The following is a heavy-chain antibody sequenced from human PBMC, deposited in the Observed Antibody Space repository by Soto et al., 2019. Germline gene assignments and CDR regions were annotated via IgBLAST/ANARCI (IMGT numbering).Heavy chain of an antibody. CDR1: GYTFSDYG. CDR3: ARRDYSGSGHKYNWFDP. V-gene: IGHV1-3*04. D-gene: IGHD3-10*01. CDR2: INTGTGYT. Sequence: QVQLVQSGAEVKKPGASVMVSCKASGYTFSDYGIHWVRQGPGQSLEWMGWINTGTGYTGCSQKFQGGVTITIDTSASTAYMELSSLKSEDTAVYYCARRDYSGSGHKYNWFDPWGRGTLVTVST. J-gene: IGHJ5*02.